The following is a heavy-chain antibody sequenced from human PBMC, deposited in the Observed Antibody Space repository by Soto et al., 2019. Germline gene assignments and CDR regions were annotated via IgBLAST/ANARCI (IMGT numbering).Heavy chain of an antibody. Sequence: HGGSTGLGCAASGLSLRSSSMNWVRKDTGKGLEWVSSISSSSSYIYYADSVKGRFTISRDNAKNSLYLQMNSLRAEDTAVYYCANGKCSRYCSGGSCYVGGSHWGQGTLVTVSS. V-gene: IGHV3-21*04. CDR2: ISSSSSYI. J-gene: IGHJ4*02. CDR3: ANGKCSRYCSGGSCYVGGSH. CDR1: GLSLRSSS. D-gene: IGHD2-15*01.